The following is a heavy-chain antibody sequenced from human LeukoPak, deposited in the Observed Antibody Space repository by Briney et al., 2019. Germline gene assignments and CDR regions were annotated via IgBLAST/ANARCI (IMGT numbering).Heavy chain of an antibody. J-gene: IGHJ6*04. Sequence: PSETLSLTCTVSGGSFSSGSYYWSWIRQPPGKGLEWIGYIYYSGSTNYNPSLKSRVTISVDTSKNQFSLKLSSVTAADTAVYYCARLPLIGYCSSTSCLPINYYYYGMDVWGKGTTVTVSS. D-gene: IGHD2-2*01. CDR1: GGSFSSGSYY. CDR2: IYYSGST. CDR3: ARLPLIGYCSSTSCLPINYYYYGMDV. V-gene: IGHV4-61*01.